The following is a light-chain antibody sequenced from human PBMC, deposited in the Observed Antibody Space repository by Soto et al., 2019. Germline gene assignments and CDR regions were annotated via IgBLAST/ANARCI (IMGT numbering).Light chain of an antibody. CDR3: QQYYNWPTT. CDR2: GAS. J-gene: IGKJ5*01. Sequence: EVVLTQSPGTLSLSPGERATLSCRASQSVAANYLAWYQQKRGQAPRLLIYGASSRATGIPDRFSGSGSGTEFTLTIRSLQSEDFAVYYCQQYYNWPTTFGQGTRLEI. V-gene: IGKV3-20*01. CDR1: QSVAANY.